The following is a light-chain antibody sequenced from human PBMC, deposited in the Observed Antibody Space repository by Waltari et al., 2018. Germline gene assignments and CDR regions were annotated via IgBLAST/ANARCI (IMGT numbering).Light chain of an antibody. J-gene: IGLJ2*01. CDR3: QSYDGSHVV. V-gene: IGLV1-40*01. Sequence: QSVLTQPPSVSGAPGQRVTISCTGSSSNIGARDGVHWYQQLPGTAPRLLFYGNNNLPSGVPDRFSGSKSGTSASLAITGLQAEDEADYYCQSYDGSHVVFGGGTKLTVL. CDR1: SSNIGARDG. CDR2: GNN.